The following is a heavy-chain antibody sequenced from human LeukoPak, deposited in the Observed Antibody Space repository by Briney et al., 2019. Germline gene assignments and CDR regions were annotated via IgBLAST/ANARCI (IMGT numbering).Heavy chain of an antibody. CDR1: GYTFTGYY. Sequence: ASVKVSCKASGYTFTGYYMHWVRQAPGQGLEGMGWINPNSGGTNYAQKFQGKVTMTRDTYISTAYMELSRLRSDDTAVYYCASSGGYYYYYMDVWGKVTTVTVSS. J-gene: IGHJ6*03. D-gene: IGHD3-10*01. V-gene: IGHV1-2*02. CDR3: ASSGGYYYYYMDV. CDR2: INPNSGGT.